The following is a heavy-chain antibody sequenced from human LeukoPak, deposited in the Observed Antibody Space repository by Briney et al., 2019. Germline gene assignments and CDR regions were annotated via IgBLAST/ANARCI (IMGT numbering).Heavy chain of an antibody. D-gene: IGHD6-13*01. CDR1: GGSTSSGSHY. CDR3: ARQDLAVSGIDY. V-gene: IGHV4-39*01. Sequence: KPSETLSLTCTVSGGSTSSGSHYWGWIRQPPGKGLEWIGSIYYGGTTYYSPSLKSRISISLDTSKDQFSLKLNSVTAADTAVYYCARQDLAVSGIDYWGQGTLVTVSS. CDR2: IYYGGTT. J-gene: IGHJ4*02.